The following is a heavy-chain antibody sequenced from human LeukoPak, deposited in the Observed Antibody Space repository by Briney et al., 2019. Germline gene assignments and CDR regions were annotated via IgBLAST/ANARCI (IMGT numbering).Heavy chain of an antibody. D-gene: IGHD6-13*01. Sequence: GGSLRLSCAASGFTFSSYAMSWVRQTPGKGLEWVSAISGSGGSTYYADSVKGRFTISRDNSKNTLYLQMNSLRAEDTAVYYCAKDPRSSWYYFDYWGQGTLVTVSS. CDR2: ISGSGGST. CDR1: GFTFSSYA. CDR3: AKDPRSSWYYFDY. V-gene: IGHV3-23*01. J-gene: IGHJ4*02.